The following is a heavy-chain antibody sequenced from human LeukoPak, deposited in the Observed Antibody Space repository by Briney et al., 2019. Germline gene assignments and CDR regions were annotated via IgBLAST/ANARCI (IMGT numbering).Heavy chain of an antibody. D-gene: IGHD1-26*01. CDR3: ARGLVGATTGKAMFDY. V-gene: IGHV1-69*01. CDR2: IIPIFGTA. J-gene: IGHJ4*02. CDR1: GGTFSSYA. Sequence: PGGSLRLSRAASGGTFSSYAISWVRQAPGQGLEWMGGIIPIFGTANYAQKFQGRVTITADESTSTAYMELSSLRSEDTAVYYCARGLVGATTGKAMFDYWGQGTLVTVSS.